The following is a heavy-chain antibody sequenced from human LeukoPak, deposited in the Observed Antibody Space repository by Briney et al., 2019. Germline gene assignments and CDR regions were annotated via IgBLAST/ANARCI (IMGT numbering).Heavy chain of an antibody. CDR2: ISGRGGNT. V-gene: IGHV3-23*01. J-gene: IGHJ4*02. CDR3: AKGSSGYETNFDF. CDR1: GFTFSSYA. D-gene: IGHD5-12*01. Sequence: PGGSLRLSCAASGFTFSSYAMSWVRQAPGRGLEWVSAISGRGGNTYYADSVKGRFTISGDNSQNTLYLQMNSLRAEDTAVYYCAKGSSGYETNFDFWGQGTLVTVSS.